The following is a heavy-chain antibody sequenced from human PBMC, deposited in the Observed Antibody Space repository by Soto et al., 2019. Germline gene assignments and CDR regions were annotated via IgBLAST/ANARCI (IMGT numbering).Heavy chain of an antibody. Sequence: SETLSLTCTVSGGSISSCDWSWIRQPPGKGLEWIGYIYYSGSTNYNPSLKSRVTISVDTSKNQFSLKLSSVTAADTAVYYCARLNVMITFGGVIVTSGYYYYGMDVWGQGTTVTVSS. D-gene: IGHD3-16*02. J-gene: IGHJ6*02. CDR3: ARLNVMITFGGVIVTSGYYYYGMDV. CDR2: IYYSGST. V-gene: IGHV4-59*01. CDR1: GGSISSCD.